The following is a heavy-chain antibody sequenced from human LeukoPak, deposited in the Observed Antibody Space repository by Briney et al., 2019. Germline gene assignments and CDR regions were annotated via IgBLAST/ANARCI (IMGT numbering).Heavy chain of an antibody. CDR3: ARAREVGATLAAFDI. CDR1: GFTFSSYA. CDR2: ISYDGSNK. D-gene: IGHD1-26*01. Sequence: PGRSLRLSCAASGFTFSSYAMHWVRQAPGKGLEWVAVISYDGSNKYYADSVKGRFTISRDNAKNSLYLQMNSLRAEDTAVYYCARAREVGATLAAFDIWGQGTMVTVSS. V-gene: IGHV3-30-3*01. J-gene: IGHJ3*02.